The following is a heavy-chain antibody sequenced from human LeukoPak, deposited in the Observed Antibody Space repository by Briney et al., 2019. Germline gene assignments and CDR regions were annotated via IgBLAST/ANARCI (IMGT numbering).Heavy chain of an antibody. CDR3: ARVRPHYDFWSGYHYRSWFDP. CDR2: MYYSGST. V-gene: IGHV4-39*07. CDR1: GGSISSSSYF. Sequence: SETLSLTCTVSGGSISSSSYFWGWIRQPPGKGLEWIGSMYYSGSTYYNPSLKSRVTISVDTSKNQFSLKLSSVTAADTAVYYCARVRPHYDFWSGYHYRSWFDPWGQGTLVTVSS. J-gene: IGHJ5*02. D-gene: IGHD3-3*01.